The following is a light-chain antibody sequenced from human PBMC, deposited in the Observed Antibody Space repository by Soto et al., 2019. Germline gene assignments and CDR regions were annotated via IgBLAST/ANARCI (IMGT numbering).Light chain of an antibody. J-gene: IGLJ1*01. CDR3: SSYTSNPRGNV. V-gene: IGLV2-14*03. Sequence: QSALTQPASVSGSPGQSITISCTGTSSDVGGYKYVSWYQQHPGKAPKLMIYDVSYRPSGVSNRFSGSKSGNTASLTISGLQAEDEANYYCSSYTSNPRGNVFGTGTKLTVL. CDR1: SSDVGGYKY. CDR2: DVS.